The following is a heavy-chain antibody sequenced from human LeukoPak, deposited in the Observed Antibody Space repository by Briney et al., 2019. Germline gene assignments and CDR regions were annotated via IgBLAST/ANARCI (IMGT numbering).Heavy chain of an antibody. D-gene: IGHD4-17*01. CDR3: ATVRMTTVTTGSDY. Sequence: GGSLRLSCAACVFTFSNAWMRWVRQAPGKGLEWVGRIKSKTDGGTTDYAAPVKGRFTISRDDSKNTLYLQMNSLETEDTDGYCSATVRMTTVTTGSDYWGQGTLVTVSS. CDR1: VFTFSNAW. V-gene: IGHV3-15*01. J-gene: IGHJ4*02. CDR2: IKSKTDGGTT.